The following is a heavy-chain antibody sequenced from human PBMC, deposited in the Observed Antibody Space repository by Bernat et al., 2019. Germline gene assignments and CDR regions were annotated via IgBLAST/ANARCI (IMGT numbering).Heavy chain of an antibody. CDR2: IDFGGST. CDR3: ARRGYSDYDLFDY. J-gene: IGHJ4*02. V-gene: IGHV4-39*01. Sequence: QLQLQESGPGLVKPSETLSLTCTVSGGSISSNIYYWDWIRQPPGKGLEWIGSIDFGGSTYYNTSLKSRVTISVETSKNQFSLKLSSVTAADTAVYYCARRGYSDYDLFDYWGQGTLVTVSS. D-gene: IGHD5-12*01. CDR1: GGSISSNIYY.